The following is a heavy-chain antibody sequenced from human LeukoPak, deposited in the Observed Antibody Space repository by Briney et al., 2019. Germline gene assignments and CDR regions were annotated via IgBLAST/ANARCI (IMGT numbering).Heavy chain of an antibody. Sequence: GSLRLSCAASGFTFSSYSMNWVRQAPGKGLEWVSSISSSSSYIYYADSVKGRFTISRDNAKNSLYLQMNSLRAGDTAVYYCARGEYHPANWFEPWGQGTLVTVSS. CDR3: ARGEYHPANWFEP. D-gene: IGHD3-16*01. CDR1: GFTFSSYS. J-gene: IGHJ5*02. CDR2: ISSSSSYI. V-gene: IGHV3-21*01.